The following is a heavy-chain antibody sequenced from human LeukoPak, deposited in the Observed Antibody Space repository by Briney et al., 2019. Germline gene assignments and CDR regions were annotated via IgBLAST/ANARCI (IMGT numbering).Heavy chain of an antibody. V-gene: IGHV3-7*01. D-gene: IGHD3-10*01. CDR1: GFTFSSYW. Sequence: GGSLRLSCAASGFTFSSYWMSWVRQAPGKGLEWVANIKQDGSEKYYVDSVKGRFTISRDNAKNSLYLQMNSLRAEDTAVYYCARDFDYGSGSPDAFDIWGQGTMVTVSS. CDR2: IKQDGSEK. CDR3: ARDFDYGSGSPDAFDI. J-gene: IGHJ3*02.